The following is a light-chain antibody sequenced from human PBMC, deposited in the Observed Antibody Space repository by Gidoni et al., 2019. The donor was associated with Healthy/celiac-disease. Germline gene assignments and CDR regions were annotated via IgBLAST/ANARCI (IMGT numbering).Light chain of an antibody. CDR2: GAS. V-gene: IGKV3-20*01. J-gene: IGKJ3*01. CDR1: QSVSSSY. Sequence: EIVLTQSPATLSLSPGERATLSCRASQSVSSSYLAWYQQKPGQAPRLLIYGASSRATGIPDRFSGSGSGTDFTLTISRLEPEDFAVYYCQQYGSSSLFTFGPGTKVDIK. CDR3: QQYGSSSLFT.